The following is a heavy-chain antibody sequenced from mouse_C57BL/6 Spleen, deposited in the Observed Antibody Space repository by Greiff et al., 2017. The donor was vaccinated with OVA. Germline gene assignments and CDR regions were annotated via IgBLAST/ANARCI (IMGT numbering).Heavy chain of an antibody. Sequence: QVQLQQPGAELVKPGASVKLSCKASGYTFTSYWMHWVKQRPGQGLEWIGMIHPNSGSTNYNEKFKSKATLTVDKSSSTAYMQLSSLTSEDSAVYYCARYYYGSSYEYAMDYWGQGTSVTVSS. CDR3: ARYYYGSSYEYAMDY. J-gene: IGHJ4*01. CDR1: GYTFTSYW. CDR2: IHPNSGST. D-gene: IGHD1-1*01. V-gene: IGHV1-64*01.